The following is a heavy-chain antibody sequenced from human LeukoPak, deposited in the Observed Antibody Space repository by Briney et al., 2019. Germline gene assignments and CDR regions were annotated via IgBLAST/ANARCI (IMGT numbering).Heavy chain of an antibody. D-gene: IGHD5-18*01. Sequence: ASVKVPCKVSGYTLTELSMHWVRQAPGKGREWMGGFDPEDGETIYTQKFQGRVTMTEDTSTDTAYVELSSLRSEDTAVYYCATAALSLDTAMEMWGQGTLVTVSS. CDR2: FDPEDGET. V-gene: IGHV1-24*01. CDR1: GYTLTELS. CDR3: ATAALSLDTAMEM. J-gene: IGHJ4*02.